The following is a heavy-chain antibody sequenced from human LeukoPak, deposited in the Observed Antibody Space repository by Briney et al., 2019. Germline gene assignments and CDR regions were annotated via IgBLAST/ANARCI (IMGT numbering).Heavy chain of an antibody. D-gene: IGHD3-10*01. Sequence: PGGSLRLSCAASGFTFDDYGMSWVRQAPGKGLEWVSSINWSGGTSGYADSVKGRFTISRDNSKNTLYLQMNSLRAEDTAVYYCAKDRGVNRPGPFAHDYWGQGTLVTVSS. CDR2: INWSGGTS. J-gene: IGHJ4*02. CDR1: GFTFDDYG. CDR3: AKDRGVNRPGPFAHDY. V-gene: IGHV3-20*04.